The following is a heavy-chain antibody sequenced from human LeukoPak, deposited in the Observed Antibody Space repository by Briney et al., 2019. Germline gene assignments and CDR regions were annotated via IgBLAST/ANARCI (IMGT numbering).Heavy chain of an antibody. CDR1: GGSFSGYY. CDR3: ARAAIAAAKFFDY. Sequence: SETLSLTCAVYGGSFSGYYWSWIRQPPGKGLEWIGSIYHSGSTYYNPSLKSRVTISVDTSKNQFSLKLSSVTAADTAVYYCARAAIAAAKFFDYWGQGTLVTVSS. J-gene: IGHJ4*02. V-gene: IGHV4-34*01. CDR2: IYHSGST. D-gene: IGHD6-13*01.